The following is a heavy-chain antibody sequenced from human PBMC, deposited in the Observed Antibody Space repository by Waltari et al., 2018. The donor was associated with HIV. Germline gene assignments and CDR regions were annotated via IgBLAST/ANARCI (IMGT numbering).Heavy chain of an antibody. CDR2: IYYSGST. CDR1: GGSLSSYY. Sequence: QVQLQESGPGLVKPSETLSLTCTVSGGSLSSYYWRCIRQPPGKGLGWIGYIYYSGSTNYNPALESRVTISVDTSKNQCSLKLGAVTAADTAVYYCAGVGRDGYNYSYYFDYWGQGTLVTVSS. CDR3: AGVGRDGYNYSYYFDY. J-gene: IGHJ4*02. D-gene: IGHD5-12*01. V-gene: IGHV4-59*01.